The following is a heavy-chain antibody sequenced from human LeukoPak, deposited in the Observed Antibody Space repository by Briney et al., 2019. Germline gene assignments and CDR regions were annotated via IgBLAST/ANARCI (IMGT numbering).Heavy chain of an antibody. V-gene: IGHV3-33*03. CDR1: GFTFSSYG. Sequence: GRSLRLSCAASGFTFSSYGMHWVRQAPGKGLEWVAVIWYDGSNQYYADSVKGRFTISRDNSKNTLHLQMNSLRAEDTAIYFCAKDATPRNSIWDHFDSWGQGTLVTVSS. D-gene: IGHD1-7*01. J-gene: IGHJ4*02. CDR2: IWYDGSNQ. CDR3: AKDATPRNSIWDHFDS.